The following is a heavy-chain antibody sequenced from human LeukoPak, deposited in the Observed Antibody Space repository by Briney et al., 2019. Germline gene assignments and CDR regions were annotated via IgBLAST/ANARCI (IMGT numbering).Heavy chain of an antibody. D-gene: IGHD3-16*01. CDR3: ARDLIPGGNWFDP. Sequence: ASVKVSFTASGYTFTDYFVHWVRQAPGQGLEWMGRINPDNGGTNFAQKFQGRVTMTRDTSITTAYMELGGLRSDDTAVYYCARDLIPGGNWFDPWGQGTLITVSS. CDR1: GYTFTDYF. V-gene: IGHV1-2*06. J-gene: IGHJ5*02. CDR2: INPDNGGT.